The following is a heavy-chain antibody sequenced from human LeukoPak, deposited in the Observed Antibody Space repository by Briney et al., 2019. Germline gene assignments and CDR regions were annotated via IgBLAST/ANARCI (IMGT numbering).Heavy chain of an antibody. CDR3: ARGRRLPFDP. D-gene: IGHD4-11*01. CDR2: INHSGST. V-gene: IGHV4-34*01. Sequence: PWETLSLTCAVYGGSFSGYYWSWIRQPPGKGLEWIGEINHSGSTNYNPSLKSRVTISVDTSKNQFSLKLSSVTAADTAVYYCARGRRLPFDPWGQGTLVTVSS. J-gene: IGHJ5*02. CDR1: GGSFSGYY.